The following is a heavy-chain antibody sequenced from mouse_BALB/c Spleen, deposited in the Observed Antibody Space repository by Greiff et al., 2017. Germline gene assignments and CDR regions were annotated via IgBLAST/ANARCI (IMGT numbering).Heavy chain of an antibody. D-gene: IGHD2-4*01. CDR3: ASNYDYGYFDV. V-gene: IGHV14-3*02. CDR2: IDPENGNT. J-gene: IGHJ1*01. CDR1: GFNIKDTY. Sequence: VQLQQSGAELVKPGASVKLSCTASGFNIKDTYMHWVKQRPEQGLEWIGRIDPENGNTIYDPKFQGKASITADTSSNTAYLQLSSLTSEDTAVYYCASNYDYGYFDVWGAGTTVTVSS.